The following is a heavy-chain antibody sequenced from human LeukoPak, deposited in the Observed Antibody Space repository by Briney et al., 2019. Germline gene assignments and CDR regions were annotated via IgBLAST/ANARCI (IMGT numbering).Heavy chain of an antibody. CDR1: GYMFTRYW. CDR2: IYPGDSDT. D-gene: IGHD3-3*01. V-gene: IGHV5-51*01. Sequence: GESLKISCKASGYMFTRYWIGWVRQMPGKGLEWMGIIYPGDSDTRYSPSFQGQVTISADESISAAYLQWTSLKASENAIYYCARSGYAGHRVNDGFDVWGQGTMVTVSS. CDR3: ARSGYAGHRVNDGFDV. J-gene: IGHJ3*01.